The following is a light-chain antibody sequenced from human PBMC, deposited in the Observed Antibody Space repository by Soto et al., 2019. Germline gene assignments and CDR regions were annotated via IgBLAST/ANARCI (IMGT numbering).Light chain of an antibody. Sequence: QSVLTQPPSASGTPGQRVIISCSGGSSNIGSNTVNWYQQLPGTAPKILIYSHNQRPSGVPDRFSGSQSGTSASLAINGLHSEDEADYYCATWDDRLDGYVFGTGTKLTVL. V-gene: IGLV1-44*01. CDR1: SSNIGSNT. CDR2: SHN. CDR3: ATWDDRLDGYV. J-gene: IGLJ1*01.